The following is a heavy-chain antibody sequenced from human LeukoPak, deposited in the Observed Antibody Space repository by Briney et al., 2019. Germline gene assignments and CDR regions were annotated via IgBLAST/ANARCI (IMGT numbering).Heavy chain of an antibody. D-gene: IGHD5-18*01. CDR1: GGSFSGYY. J-gene: IGHJ4*02. V-gene: IGHV4-34*01. CDR2: INHSGST. Sequence: LETLSLTCTVSGGSFSGYYWSWIRQPPGKGLEWIGEINHSGSTNYNPSLKSRVTISVDTSKSQFSLKLSSVTAADTAVYYCARRLRGYSYGYGRGRYDYWGQGTLVTVSS. CDR3: ARRLRGYSYGYGRGRYDY.